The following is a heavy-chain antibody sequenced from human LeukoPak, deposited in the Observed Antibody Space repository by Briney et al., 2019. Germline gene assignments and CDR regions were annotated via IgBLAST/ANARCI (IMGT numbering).Heavy chain of an antibody. V-gene: IGHV4-59*13. CDR1: GASITSYY. Sequence: SETLSLTCSVSGASITSYYWNWLRQSPGKGLEWLGNIYSRGSTNYNPSLKSRVTISLDTSKNQFSLKLSSVTAADTAVYYCARSTGSTMFIDYWGQGTLVTVSS. CDR2: IYSRGST. J-gene: IGHJ4*02. D-gene: IGHD3-10*02. CDR3: ARSTGSTMFIDY.